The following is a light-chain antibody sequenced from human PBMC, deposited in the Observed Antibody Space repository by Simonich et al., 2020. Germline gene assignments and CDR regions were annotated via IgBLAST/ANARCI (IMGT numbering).Light chain of an antibody. CDR2: DAS. V-gene: IGKV3D-15*01. J-gene: IGKJ4*01. CDR3: QQYNNWPPLT. Sequence: EIVMTQSPATLSVSPGERATLSCRASQSVSSSYLAWYQQKPGLAPRLLIYDASSRATGIPDRFSGSGSGTEFTLTISSLQSEDFAVYYCQQYNNWPPLTFGGGTKVEIK. CDR1: QSVSSSY.